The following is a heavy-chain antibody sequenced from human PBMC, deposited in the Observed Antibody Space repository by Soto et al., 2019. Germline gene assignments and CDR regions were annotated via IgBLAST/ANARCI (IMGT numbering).Heavy chain of an antibody. V-gene: IGHV4-39*01. CDR3: ARRERYYGSPGWLDP. Sequence: SETLSLTCSVSGGSISSFTYYWGWIRQPTGKGLEWIGTVYYNENTYYNPSLKSRVTITVETANNQFSLKLRSVTAADTAMYFCARRERYYGSPGWLDPWGPGTLVTVCS. D-gene: IGHD3-10*01. CDR2: VYYNENT. CDR1: GGSISSFTYY. J-gene: IGHJ5*02.